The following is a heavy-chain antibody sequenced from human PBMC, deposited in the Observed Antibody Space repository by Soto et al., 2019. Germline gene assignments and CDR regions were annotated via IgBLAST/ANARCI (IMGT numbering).Heavy chain of an antibody. CDR2: ISSRSDI. V-gene: IGHV3-21*01. CDR3: ARQRGYYAGSGLDY. D-gene: IGHD3-22*01. J-gene: IGHJ4*02. CDR1: GFTFSTYS. Sequence: PGGSLRLSCVGSGFTFSTYSINWVRQAPGKGLEWVSSISSRSDIYYADSVKGRFTISRDNAKNSVPLQMNSLRAEDTAVYYCARQRGYYAGSGLDYWGQGTLVTVSS.